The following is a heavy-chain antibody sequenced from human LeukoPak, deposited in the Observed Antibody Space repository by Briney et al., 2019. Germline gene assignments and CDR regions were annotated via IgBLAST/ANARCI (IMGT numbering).Heavy chain of an antibody. Sequence: PSEILSLTCTVSGGSISSYYWSWIRQPPGKGLEWIGYIYYSGSTNYNPSLKSRVTISVDTSKNQFSLKLSSVTAADTAVYYCARGYSSSWRYFDYWGQGTLVTVSS. CDR3: ARGYSSSWRYFDY. J-gene: IGHJ4*02. V-gene: IGHV4-59*01. D-gene: IGHD6-13*01. CDR1: GGSISSYY. CDR2: IYYSGST.